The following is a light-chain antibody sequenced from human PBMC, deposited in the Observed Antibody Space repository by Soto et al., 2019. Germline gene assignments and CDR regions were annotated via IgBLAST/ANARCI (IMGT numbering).Light chain of an antibody. V-gene: IGKV3-15*01. CDR3: QQYNTWPPT. Sequence: EIVLTQSPATLSLSPGERATLSCRASQSVSSYLAWYQQKPGQAPRLLIYGASTRATAIPARFNGSGSGTEFILTISSLQSDDFAVYLCQQYNTWPPTFGQGTKVDIK. J-gene: IGKJ1*01. CDR1: QSVSSY. CDR2: GAS.